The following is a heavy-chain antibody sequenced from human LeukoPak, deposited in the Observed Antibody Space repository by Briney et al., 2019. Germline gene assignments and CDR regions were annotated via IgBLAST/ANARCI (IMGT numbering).Heavy chain of an antibody. CDR3: ARYDYNNYVGYYDH. J-gene: IGHJ4*02. CDR1: GFTFSSYW. CDR2: IKQDGSEK. D-gene: IGHD4-11*01. Sequence: GGSLRLSCAASGFTFSSYWMSWVRQASGKGLEWVANIKQDGSEKYYVDSVKGRFTISRDSAKNSLYLQMNSLRAEDTALYYCARYDYNNYVGYYDHWGQGTLVTVSS. V-gene: IGHV3-7*03.